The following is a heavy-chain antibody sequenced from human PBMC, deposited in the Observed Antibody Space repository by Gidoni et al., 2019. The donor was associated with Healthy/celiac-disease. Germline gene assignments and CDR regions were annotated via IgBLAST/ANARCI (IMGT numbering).Heavy chain of an antibody. D-gene: IGHD6-6*01. CDR3: AKVEESEQLAMYYFDY. CDR1: GFTFSSHA. J-gene: IGHJ4*02. V-gene: IGHV3-23*01. CDR2: ISGSGGST. Sequence: EVQLLESGGGLVQPGGSLRRSWADCGFTFSSHAISWGRQAPGKGLVWVSAISGSGGSTYYADSVKGRFTISRDNSKNTLYLQMNSLRAEDTAVYYCAKVEESEQLAMYYFDYWGQGTLVTVSS.